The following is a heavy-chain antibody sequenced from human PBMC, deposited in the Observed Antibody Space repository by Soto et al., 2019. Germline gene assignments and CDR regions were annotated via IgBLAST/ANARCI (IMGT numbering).Heavy chain of an antibody. V-gene: IGHV3-23*01. CDR3: AKGALAGSTQDNWFDP. Sequence: GSLRLSCAASGFTFSSYAMIWVRQAPGKGLEWVSAISSSGANTYYADSVKGRFTISRDNSKNTLYLQMNNLRAEDTAVYYCAKGALAGSTQDNWFDPWGQGALVTVSS. J-gene: IGHJ5*02. D-gene: IGHD6-19*01. CDR1: GFTFSSYA. CDR2: ISSSGANT.